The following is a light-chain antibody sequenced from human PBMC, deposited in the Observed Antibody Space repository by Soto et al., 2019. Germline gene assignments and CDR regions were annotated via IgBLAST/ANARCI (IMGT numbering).Light chain of an antibody. CDR2: SNN. V-gene: IGLV1-44*01. Sequence: QAVVTQPPSASGTPGQRVTISCSGSSSNIGSNTVNWYQQLPGTAPKLLIYSNNQRPSGVPDRFSGSKSGTSASLAISGLQSEDEADYYCAAWDDSGVVFGGGTKLTVL. J-gene: IGLJ2*01. CDR3: AAWDDSGVV. CDR1: SSNIGSNT.